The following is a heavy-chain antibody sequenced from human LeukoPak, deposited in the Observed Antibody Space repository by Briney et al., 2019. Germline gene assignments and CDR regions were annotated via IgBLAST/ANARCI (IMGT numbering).Heavy chain of an antibody. CDR2: IYPGDSDT. D-gene: IGHD5-18*01. CDR3: AIEGYSYTDGFDI. V-gene: IGHV5-51*01. CDR1: GYRFTNNW. J-gene: IGHJ3*02. Sequence: GESLKISCKGSGYRFTNNWIGWVRQMPGKGLEWMRIIYPGDSDTRYSPPFQGQVTISADKSISTAYLQWSSLRASDTAMYYCAIEGYSYTDGFDIWGQGTMVTVSS.